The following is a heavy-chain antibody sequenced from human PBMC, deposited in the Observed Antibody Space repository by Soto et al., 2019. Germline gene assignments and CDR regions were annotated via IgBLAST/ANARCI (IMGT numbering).Heavy chain of an antibody. D-gene: IGHD3-22*01. Sequence: SLRLSCVASGFTFSSYAIHWVRQAPGKGLEWVAVISYDGSNKFYADSVKGRFTISRDNSKNTLYLQMNSLKAEDTAVYYCAKDVNYYDSSGSPDYFDYWGQGTLVTVSS. J-gene: IGHJ4*02. V-gene: IGHV3-30*18. CDR2: ISYDGSNK. CDR1: GFTFSSYA. CDR3: AKDVNYYDSSGSPDYFDY.